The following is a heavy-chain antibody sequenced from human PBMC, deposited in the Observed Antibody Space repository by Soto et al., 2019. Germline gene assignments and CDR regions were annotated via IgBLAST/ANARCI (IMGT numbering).Heavy chain of an antibody. J-gene: IGHJ5*02. V-gene: IGHV4-30-4*01. CDR3: AGLTYSQTVSDPADRGSNWFDP. Sequence: SETLSLTCTVSGGSMRSDNYFWSWIRQPPGKGLEWIGYIYYSGSAYYNPSLERRITMSVDTSKKQFSLKLTSVTAADTAIYYCAGLTYSQTVSDPADRGSNWFDPCGQG. CDR2: IYYSGSA. D-gene: IGHD2-2*01. CDR1: GGSMRSDNYF.